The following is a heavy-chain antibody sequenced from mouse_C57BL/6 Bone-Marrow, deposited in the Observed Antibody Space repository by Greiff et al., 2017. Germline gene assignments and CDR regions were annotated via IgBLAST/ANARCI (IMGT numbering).Heavy chain of an antibody. V-gene: IGHV1-9*01. J-gene: IGHJ2*01. CDR1: GYSFTGYW. D-gene: IGHD3-3*01. CDR3: GRGRDVEGY. CDR2: ILPGSGST. Sequence: QVQLQQSGAELMKPGASVKLSCKATGYSFTGYWIEWVKQRPGHGLEWIGEILPGSGSTNYNEKFQGTATITADTSTNTAYMQLSSLTTEDSASYYCGRGRDVEGYWGQGTTLTVSS.